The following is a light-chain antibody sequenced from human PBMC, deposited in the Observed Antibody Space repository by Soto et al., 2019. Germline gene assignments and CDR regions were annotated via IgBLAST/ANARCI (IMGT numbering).Light chain of an antibody. Sequence: EIVVTQSPGTLSLSPGERATLSCRASQSVSSSSYLAWYQQKPGQAPRLLIYGASSRATGIPDRFSGSGSATDFTLTIIRLEPEDFAVYYCRQYGSSPSYTFGGGTKLEIK. CDR1: QSVSSSSY. V-gene: IGKV3-20*01. J-gene: IGKJ2*01. CDR3: RQYGSSPSYT. CDR2: GAS.